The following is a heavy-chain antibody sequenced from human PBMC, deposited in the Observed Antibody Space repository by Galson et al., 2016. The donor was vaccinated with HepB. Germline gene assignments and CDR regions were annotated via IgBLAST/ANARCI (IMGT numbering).Heavy chain of an antibody. CDR3: AKDSPIGASYADYDF. J-gene: IGHJ4*02. D-gene: IGHD1-26*01. CDR2: IRGGDSST. V-gene: IGHV3-23*01. Sequence: SLRLSCAASGFTFSNSDMSWVRQAPGKGLVWVSAIRGGDSSTYYADSVRGRFTISRDNSKNTLYLQMNSLRVEDTALYYCAKDSPIGASYADYDFWGQGILVTVSS. CDR1: GFTFSNSD.